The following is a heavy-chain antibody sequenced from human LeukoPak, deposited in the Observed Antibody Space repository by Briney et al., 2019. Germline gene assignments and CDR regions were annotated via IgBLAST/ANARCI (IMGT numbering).Heavy chain of an antibody. CDR1: GGSFSGYY. D-gene: IGHD1-26*01. J-gene: IGHJ5*02. Sequence: SETLSLTCAVYGGSFSGYYWSWIRQPPGKGLEWIGEINHSGSTNYNPSLKSRVTISVDTSKNQFSLKLSSVTAADTAVYYCARAPLVGATGPLGFDPWGQGTLVTVSS. CDR2: INHSGST. CDR3: ARAPLVGATGPLGFDP. V-gene: IGHV4-34*01.